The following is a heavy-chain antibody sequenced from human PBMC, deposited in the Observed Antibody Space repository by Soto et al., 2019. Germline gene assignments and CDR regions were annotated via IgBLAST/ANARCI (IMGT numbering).Heavy chain of an antibody. Sequence: QVQLVQSGGEVKKPGASVKVSCKASGYTFTTYNIIWVRQAPGQGLEWMAWISGYNGDTNYAQKLQGRVTMTTDASQSTAYMALTSMRSDDTAVYYCARGAYNHDFDFWGQGTLVTVSS. CDR1: GYTFTTYN. V-gene: IGHV1-18*01. J-gene: IGHJ4*02. D-gene: IGHD5-18*01. CDR3: ARGAYNHDFDF. CDR2: ISGYNGDT.